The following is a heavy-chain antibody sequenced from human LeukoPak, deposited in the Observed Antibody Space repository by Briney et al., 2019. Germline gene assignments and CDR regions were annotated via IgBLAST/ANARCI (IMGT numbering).Heavy chain of an antibody. CDR2: ISYDGSNK. J-gene: IGHJ6*02. Sequence: GGSLRLSCAASGFTFSSYGMHWVRQAPGKGLEWVAVISYDGSNKYYADSLKGRFTISRDNSKNTLYLQMNSLRAEDTAVYYCAKDLGGYYYGMDVWGQGTTVTVSS. D-gene: IGHD2-15*01. CDR3: AKDLGGYYYGMDV. V-gene: IGHV3-30*18. CDR1: GFTFSSYG.